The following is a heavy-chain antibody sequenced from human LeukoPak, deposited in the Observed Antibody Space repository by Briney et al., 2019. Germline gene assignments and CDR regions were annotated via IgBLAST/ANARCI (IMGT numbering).Heavy chain of an antibody. CDR1: GFRFSDHY. CDR3: VRHAGRTGGQ. J-gene: IGHJ4*02. V-gene: IGHV3/OR16-9*01. D-gene: IGHD3-10*01. Sequence: GGSLRVSCAASGFRFSDHYMSWIRQAPGEGPEWISYISGNSGDIAYADSVKGRFTISRDNAKDSLHLQMNSLRVEDTAVYHCVRHAGRTGGQWGQGILITVSS. CDR2: ISGNSGDI.